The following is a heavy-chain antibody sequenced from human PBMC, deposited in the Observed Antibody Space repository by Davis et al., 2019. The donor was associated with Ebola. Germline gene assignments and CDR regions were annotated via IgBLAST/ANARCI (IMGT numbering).Heavy chain of an antibody. J-gene: IGHJ6*04. V-gene: IGHV3-23*01. CDR1: GFTFSNYA. CDR3: AKSGLSFGVVKYHYGMDV. CDR2: ISSSSNYI. D-gene: IGHD3-3*01. Sequence: GGSLRLSCVASGFTFSNYAMNWVRQAPGKGLEWVSTISSSSNYIYYADSVKGRFTISRDNSKKTLYLQMNSLRAEDTAVYYCAKSGLSFGVVKYHYGMDVWGKGTTVTVSS.